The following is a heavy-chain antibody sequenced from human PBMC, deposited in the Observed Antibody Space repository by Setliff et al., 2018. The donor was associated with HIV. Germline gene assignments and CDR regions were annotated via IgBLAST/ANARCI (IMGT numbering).Heavy chain of an antibody. CDR1: GGTLSTYA. CDR2: IIPVFGPA. V-gene: IGHV1-69*13. J-gene: IGHJ5*02. D-gene: IGHD1-20*01. CDR3: AILSVYWFDP. Sequence: ASVKVSCKASGGTLSTYAVSWVRQAPGQGLEWMGGIIPVFGPADYAKKFQGRVTITADESTRTAYMELSSLRPEDTAVYYCAILSVYWFDPWGQGTPVTVSS.